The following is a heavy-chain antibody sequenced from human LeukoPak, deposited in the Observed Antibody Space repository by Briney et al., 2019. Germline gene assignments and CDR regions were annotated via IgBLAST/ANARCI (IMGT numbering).Heavy chain of an antibody. Sequence: SETLSLTCTVSGGSISSGGYYWSWIRQPPGKGLEWIRYIYYSGSTNYNPSLKSRVTISVDTSKNQFSLKLSSVTAADTAVYYCARECSSTSCYYYGMDVWGQGTTVTVSS. CDR3: ARECSSTSCYYYGMDV. V-gene: IGHV4-61*08. CDR1: GGSISSGGYY. J-gene: IGHJ6*02. CDR2: IYYSGST. D-gene: IGHD2-2*01.